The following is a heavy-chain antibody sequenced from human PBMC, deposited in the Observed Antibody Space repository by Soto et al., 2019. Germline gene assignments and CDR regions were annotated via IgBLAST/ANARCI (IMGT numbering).Heavy chain of an antibody. V-gene: IGHV1-18*01. J-gene: IGHJ6*02. CDR3: ARDLLAGTRYYYGMDV. Sequence: QVQLVQSGAEVKKPGASAKVSCKASGYTFTSYGISWVRQAPGQGLEWMGWISAYNGNTNYAQKLQGRVTMTTDTSTSTAYMELRSLRSDDTAVYYCARDLLAGTRYYYGMDVWGQGTTVTVSS. D-gene: IGHD6-13*01. CDR1: GYTFTSYG. CDR2: ISAYNGNT.